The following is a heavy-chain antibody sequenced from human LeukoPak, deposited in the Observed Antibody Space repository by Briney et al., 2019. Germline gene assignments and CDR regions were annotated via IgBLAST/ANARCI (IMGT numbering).Heavy chain of an antibody. V-gene: IGHV1-18*01. CDR3: ASCGIAALTPFDY. Sequence: ASVKVSCKASGGTVSSYAISWVRQAPGQGLEWRGWISTYNGNTNYAQKLQGRVTMTTDTSTSTAYMELSSLRSEDTAVYYCASCGIAALTPFDYWGQGTLVTVSS. CDR2: ISTYNGNT. CDR1: GGTVSSYA. J-gene: IGHJ4*02. D-gene: IGHD6-6*01.